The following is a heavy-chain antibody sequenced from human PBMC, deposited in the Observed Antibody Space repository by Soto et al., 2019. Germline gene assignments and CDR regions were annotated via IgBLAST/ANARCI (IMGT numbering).Heavy chain of an antibody. Sequence: EVQLVESGGGSVQPGMSLRLACSTSGFLFNEYAMHWVRQAPGKGLEWVAGISYNSDSRDYGESVRGRFTIFRDNTKNSVYLQMNRLRFEDTAFYYCVKDIRGVSAAGFDAWGQGTLVTVSS. D-gene: IGHD3-10*01. V-gene: IGHV3-9*01. J-gene: IGHJ4*02. CDR3: VKDIRGVSAAGFDA. CDR2: ISYNSDSR. CDR1: GFLFNEYA.